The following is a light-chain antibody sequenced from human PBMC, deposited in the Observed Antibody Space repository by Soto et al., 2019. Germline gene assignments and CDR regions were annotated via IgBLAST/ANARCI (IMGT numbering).Light chain of an antibody. CDR2: WST. Sequence: DIVMTQSPDSLAVSLGERATINCKSSQSLFFRSKNKDYLAWYQHKPGQPPKLLFYWSTTRESGVPDRFSGSGSGTDFTLTISSLQAEDVAVYFCQQYAYWPETFGQGTKVEIK. CDR3: QQYAYWPET. CDR1: QSLFFRSKNKDY. J-gene: IGKJ1*01. V-gene: IGKV4-1*01.